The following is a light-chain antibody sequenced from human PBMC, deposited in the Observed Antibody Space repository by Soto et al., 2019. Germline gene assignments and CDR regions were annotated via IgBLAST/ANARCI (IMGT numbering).Light chain of an antibody. V-gene: IGLV2-14*01. Sequence: QSALTQPASVSGSPGQSITISCTGTSSDVGGYKYVSWYQQHPGEAPKLMIYDVSNRPSGVSNRFSGSKSGNTASLTISGLQGEDEADYYCSSYTSSSTRVFGTWTKVTVL. CDR1: SSDVGGYKY. J-gene: IGLJ1*01. CDR2: DVS. CDR3: SSYTSSSTRV.